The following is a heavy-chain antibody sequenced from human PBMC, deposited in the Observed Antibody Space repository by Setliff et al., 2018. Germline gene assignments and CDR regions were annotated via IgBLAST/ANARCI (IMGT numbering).Heavy chain of an antibody. CDR1: GLTFTTFS. CDR3: ARGIYYFGIMGDP. D-gene: IGHD3-10*01. CDR2: ITNYNGKT. J-gene: IGHJ5*02. V-gene: IGHV1-18*01. Sequence: GASVKVSCKASGLTFTTFSISWVRQAPGQGLEWMGWITNYNGKTDYAQKFQDRVILTTDTSTNTAYMELRSLRSDDTAVYYCARGIYYFGIMGDPWGQGTLVTVSS.